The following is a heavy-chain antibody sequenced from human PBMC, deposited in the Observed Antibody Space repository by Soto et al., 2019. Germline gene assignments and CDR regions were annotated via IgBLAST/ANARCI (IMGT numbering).Heavy chain of an antibody. CDR1: GYSFTDYY. D-gene: IGHD7-27*01. CDR3: AREHWRPRTGAMDV. V-gene: IGHV1-2*02. J-gene: IGHJ6*02. CDR2: INPYRGDT. Sequence: ASVKVSCKASGYSFTDYYMHWVRQAPGQGLEWMGWINPYRGDTNYAQKFQGRVTMTRDTSISTAYMELSSLRSEDTAVYWCAREHWRPRTGAMDVWGQGTTVTVSS.